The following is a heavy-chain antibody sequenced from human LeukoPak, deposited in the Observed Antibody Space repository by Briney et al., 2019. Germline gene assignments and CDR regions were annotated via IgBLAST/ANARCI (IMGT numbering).Heavy chain of an antibody. D-gene: IGHD2-2*03. Sequence: GASVKVSCKASGYTFTSYYMHWVRQAPGQGLEWMGIINPSGGSTNYAQKFQGRVTITRDTSTSTVYMELSSLRSEDTAVYYCAMSLRMDNWFDPWGQGTLVTVSS. J-gene: IGHJ5*02. CDR2: INPSGGST. V-gene: IGHV1-46*03. CDR1: GYTFTSYY. CDR3: AMSLRMDNWFDP.